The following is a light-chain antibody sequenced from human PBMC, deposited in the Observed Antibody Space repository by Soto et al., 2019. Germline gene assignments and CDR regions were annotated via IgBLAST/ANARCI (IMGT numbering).Light chain of an antibody. CDR2: GNT. V-gene: IGLV1-40*01. J-gene: IGLJ2*01. CDR1: SSNIGAGYD. CDR3: QSYDISLSVSVV. Sequence: QSVLTQPPSVSGAPGQRVTISCTGSSSNIGAGYDVQWYQQLPGAAPRLLIFGNTNRPSGVPDRFSGSRSGTSASLAISGXXXXXXXXXYCQSYDISLSVSVVFGGGTKVTVL.